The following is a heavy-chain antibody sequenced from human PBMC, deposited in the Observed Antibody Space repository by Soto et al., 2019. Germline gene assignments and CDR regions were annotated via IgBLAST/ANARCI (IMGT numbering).Heavy chain of an antibody. D-gene: IGHD1-26*01. Sequence: SETLSLTCSVSGGSINGYFWSWVRQSPGKGLEWIAYIYSSGSTNYNPSLRSRVTTSVDTSNNQFSLKLTSVTAADTALYFCARGRGSLWVYYFDYWGQGTLVTVSS. CDR3: ARGRGSLWVYYFDY. CDR2: IYSSGST. J-gene: IGHJ4*02. CDR1: GGSINGYF. V-gene: IGHV4-59*01.